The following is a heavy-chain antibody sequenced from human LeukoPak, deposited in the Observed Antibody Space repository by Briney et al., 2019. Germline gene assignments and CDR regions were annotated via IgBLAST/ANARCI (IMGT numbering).Heavy chain of an antibody. CDR3: ARDPQQWLGFDY. V-gene: IGHV3-74*01. J-gene: IGHJ4*02. CDR1: GFTFSSYW. D-gene: IGHD6-19*01. Sequence: GGSLRLSCAASGFTFSSYWMHWVRQAPGEGLGWVSRINSDVSSTSYTDSAKGRFTISRDNAKNTLYLQMNSLRAEDTAAYYYARDPQQWLGFDYWGQGTLVTVSS. CDR2: INSDVSST.